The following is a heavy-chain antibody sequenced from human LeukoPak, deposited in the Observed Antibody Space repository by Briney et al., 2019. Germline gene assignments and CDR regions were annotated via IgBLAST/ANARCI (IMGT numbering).Heavy chain of an antibody. CDR2: ISSSSTYT. D-gene: IGHD3-16*01. V-gene: IGHV3-21*01. CDR3: ARGSGGAFDI. Sequence: PGGSLRLSCAASGFTFSSYTMNWVRQAPGKGLEWVSSISSSSTYTHYADSVNGRLTISRDNAKNSLYLQMNSLRAGDTAVYYCARGSGGAFDIWGQGTMVTVSS. J-gene: IGHJ3*02. CDR1: GFTFSSYT.